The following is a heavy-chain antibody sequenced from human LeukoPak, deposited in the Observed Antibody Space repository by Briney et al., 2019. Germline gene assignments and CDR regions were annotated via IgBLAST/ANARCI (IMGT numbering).Heavy chain of an antibody. J-gene: IGHJ2*01. CDR2: ISYDGSNK. CDR3: ANDYGAL. Sequence: GRSLRLSCAASGFTFSSYAMHWVRQAPGKGLEWVAVISYDGSNKYYADSVKGRFTISRDNSKNTLYLQMNSLRAEDTAVYYCANDYGALWGRGTLVTVSS. D-gene: IGHD4-17*01. V-gene: IGHV3-30-3*02. CDR1: GFTFSSYA.